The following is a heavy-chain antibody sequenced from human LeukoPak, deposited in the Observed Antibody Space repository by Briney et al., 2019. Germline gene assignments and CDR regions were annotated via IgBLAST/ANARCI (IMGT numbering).Heavy chain of an antibody. Sequence: GASVKVSCKASGGTSSNYAINWVRQAPGQGLEWMGGIIPLFGTANYAQKFQGRVTISAVESMSTAYMQLSSLRSVDTAVYYCARGWLAESTVVTPYNYWGQGTLVTVSS. CDR2: IIPLFGTA. D-gene: IGHD4-23*01. CDR3: ARGWLAESTVVTPYNY. CDR1: GGTSSNYA. V-gene: IGHV1-69*13. J-gene: IGHJ4*02.